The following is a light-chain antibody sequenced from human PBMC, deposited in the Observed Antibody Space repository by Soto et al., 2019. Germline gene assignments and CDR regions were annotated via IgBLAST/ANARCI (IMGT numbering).Light chain of an antibody. Sequence: EIVLTQSPGTLSLSPGERATLSCRASQSVSSSYLAWYQQKPGQAPRLLIYNTSSRATGIPDRFSGSGSGTDFILTISRLELEDFAVYYCQQYGSSLLTFGGGTKVEIK. CDR2: NTS. V-gene: IGKV3-20*01. J-gene: IGKJ4*01. CDR3: QQYGSSLLT. CDR1: QSVSSSY.